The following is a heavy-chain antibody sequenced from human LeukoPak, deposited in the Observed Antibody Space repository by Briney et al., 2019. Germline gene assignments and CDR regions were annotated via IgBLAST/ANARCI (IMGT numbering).Heavy chain of an antibody. V-gene: IGHV1-8*01. J-gene: IGHJ4*02. Sequence: ASVKVSCKASRYTFTSCDINWVRQATGQGLEWMGWMNPNSGNTGYEQSFQGRITMTRDISIGTAYMELSNLTSEDTAIYYCTRGSSGRRDNWGQGTLVTVSA. CDR3: TRGSSGRRDN. CDR1: RYTFTSCD. CDR2: MNPNSGNT. D-gene: IGHD6-19*01.